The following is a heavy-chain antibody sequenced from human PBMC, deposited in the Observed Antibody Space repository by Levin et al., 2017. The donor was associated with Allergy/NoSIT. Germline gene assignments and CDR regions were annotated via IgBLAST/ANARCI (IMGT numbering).Heavy chain of an antibody. CDR2: ISSSSSYI. J-gene: IGHJ3*02. V-gene: IGHV3-21*01. CDR3: ARTFWSNDYIWYQSDAFDI. D-gene: IGHD3-16*01. CDR1: GFTFSSYS. Sequence: GGSLRLSCAASGFTFSSYSMNWVRQAPGKGLEWVSSISSSSSYIYYADSVKGRFTISRDNAKNSLYLQMNSLRAEDTAVYYCARTFWSNDYIWYQSDAFDIWGQGTMVTVSS.